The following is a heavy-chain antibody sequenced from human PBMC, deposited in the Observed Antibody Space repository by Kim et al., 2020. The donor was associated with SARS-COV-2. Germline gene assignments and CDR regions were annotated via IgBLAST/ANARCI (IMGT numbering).Heavy chain of an antibody. J-gene: IGHJ4*02. CDR3: ARFYDSSGYYVDY. V-gene: IGHV4-31*03. CDR1: GGSISSGGYY. D-gene: IGHD3-22*01. Sequence: SETLSLTCTVSGGSISSGGYYWSWIRQHPGKGLEWIGYIYYSGSTYYNPSLKSRVTISVDTSKNQFSLKLSSVTAADTAVYYCARFYDSSGYYVDYWGQGNTVTVS. CDR2: IYYSGST.